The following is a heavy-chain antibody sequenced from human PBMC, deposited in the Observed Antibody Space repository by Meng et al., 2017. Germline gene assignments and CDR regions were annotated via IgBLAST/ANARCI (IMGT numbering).Heavy chain of an antibody. J-gene: IGHJ4*02. CDR3: VRDEDISAAGKLFGDY. CDR2: IDPNSGVT. D-gene: IGHD6-13*01. V-gene: IGHV1-2*06. Sequence: QVQWLQSGAEVKKPGHSGKVSCTPPGYPCTAYYIHWVRQAPGQGLDWMGRIDPNSGVTEYAQKFQGRVTVTGDTSISTAYMELSRLRSDDTAIYYCVRDEDISAAGKLFGDYWGQGTLVTVSS. CDR1: GYPCTAYY.